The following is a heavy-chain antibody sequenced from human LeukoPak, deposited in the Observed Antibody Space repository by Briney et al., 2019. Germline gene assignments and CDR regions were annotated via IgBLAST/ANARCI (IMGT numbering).Heavy chain of an antibody. CDR2: IIPIFGTA. J-gene: IGHJ5*02. V-gene: IGHV1-69*05. CDR3: ASNYDSSGYYYRT. D-gene: IGHD3-22*01. CDR1: GGTFSSYA. Sequence: SVKVSCKASGGTFSSYAISWVRQAPGQGLEWMGRIIPIFGTANYTQKFQGRVTIATDESTSTAYMELSSLRSEDTAVYYCASNYDSSGYYYRTWGQGTLVTVSS.